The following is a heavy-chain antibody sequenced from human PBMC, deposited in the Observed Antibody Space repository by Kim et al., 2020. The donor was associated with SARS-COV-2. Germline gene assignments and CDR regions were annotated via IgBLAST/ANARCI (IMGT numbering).Heavy chain of an antibody. CDR2: ISESGDPT. Sequence: GGSLRLSCAASGFTFSTYGMSWGRQAPGKGLEWVSSISESGDPTYYADSVKGRFTISRDNSRNTLYLQMNSLRAEDTAIYYCAKDHRDFDNWGQGTLVTVSS. CDR3: AKDHRDFDN. V-gene: IGHV3-23*01. J-gene: IGHJ4*02. CDR1: GFTFSTYG.